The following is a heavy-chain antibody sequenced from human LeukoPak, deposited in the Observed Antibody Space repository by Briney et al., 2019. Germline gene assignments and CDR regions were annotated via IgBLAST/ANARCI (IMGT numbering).Heavy chain of an antibody. CDR1: GGSISSYY. D-gene: IGHD2-2*01. V-gene: IGHV4-59*01. CDR3: ARAAVPYYFDY. CDR2: IYYSGST. Sequence: SETLSLTCTVSGGSISSYYWSWIRQPPGKGLEWIGYIYYSGSTNYNPSLKSRVTISVDTSNNQFSLKLSSVTAADTAVYYCARAAVPYYFDYWGQGTLVTVSS. J-gene: IGHJ4*02.